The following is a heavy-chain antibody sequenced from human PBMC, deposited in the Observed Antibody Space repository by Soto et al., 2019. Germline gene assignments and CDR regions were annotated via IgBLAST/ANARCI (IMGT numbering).Heavy chain of an antibody. CDR2: VHYTGTT. D-gene: IGHD2-2*01. CDR1: NFSVLTSIYY. Sequence: SETLSLTCTVSNFSVLTSIYYWAWIRQSPGKGLEWVGTVHYTGTTYYNPSLQSRVTISIDTSKNQFSLNLNSVTAADTAVYYCARNWNLALVPAAYFDSWGQGTLVT. V-gene: IGHV4-39*01. J-gene: IGHJ4*02. CDR3: ARNWNLALVPAAYFDS.